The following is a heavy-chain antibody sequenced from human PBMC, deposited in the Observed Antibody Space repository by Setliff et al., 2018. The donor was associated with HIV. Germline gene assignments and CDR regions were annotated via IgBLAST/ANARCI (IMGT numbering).Heavy chain of an antibody. CDR1: GDTFTSYD. V-gene: IGHV1-18*01. J-gene: IGHJ4*02. CDR3: ARNYYDRSGHHPDY. CDR2: ISAYNGNT. Sequence: ASVKVSCKTSGDTFTSYDINWVRQAAGHGLEWMGWISAYNGNTNYAQKLQGRVTMTTATSTSTDYMELRSLRSEDTAMYYCARNYYDRSGHHPDYWGQGTLVTVSS. D-gene: IGHD3-22*01.